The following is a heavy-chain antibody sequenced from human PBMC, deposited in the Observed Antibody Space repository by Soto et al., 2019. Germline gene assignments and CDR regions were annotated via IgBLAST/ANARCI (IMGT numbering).Heavy chain of an antibody. CDR1: GGSFSGYY. Sequence: PSETLSLTCAVYGGSFSGYYWSWIRQPPGKGLEWIGEINHSGSTNYNPSLKSRVTISVDTSKNQFSLKLSSVTAADTAVYYCARTRGYDLFPFDYWGQGTLVTVSS. D-gene: IGHD5-12*01. J-gene: IGHJ4*02. V-gene: IGHV4-34*01. CDR2: INHSGST. CDR3: ARTRGYDLFPFDY.